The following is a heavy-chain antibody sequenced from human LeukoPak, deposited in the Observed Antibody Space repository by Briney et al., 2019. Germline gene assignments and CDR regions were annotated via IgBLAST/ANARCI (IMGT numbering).Heavy chain of an antibody. CDR1: DGSINGYY. D-gene: IGHD5-24*01. J-gene: IGHJ4*02. V-gene: IGHV4-4*07. Sequence: SETLFLTCSVSDGSINGYYWNWIRQPPGGGLEWIGCIHPSGSAHYNPSLKNRVTISLDTSSNRFFLNINSVAAADTALYYCARGIDAYKVAYWGQGTLVTASS. CDR3: ARGIDAYKVAY. CDR2: IHPSGSA.